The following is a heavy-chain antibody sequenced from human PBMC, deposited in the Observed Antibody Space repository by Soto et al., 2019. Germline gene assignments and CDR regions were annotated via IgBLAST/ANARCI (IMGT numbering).Heavy chain of an antibody. CDR1: GLTFSDSA. CDR2: IRSKTNNYAT. CDR3: AKAHISAWYLDY. J-gene: IGHJ4*02. V-gene: IGHV3-73*01. D-gene: IGHD6-19*01. Sequence: PGGSLRLSCAASGLTFSDSAIHWVRQASGKGLEWVGRIRSKTNNYATTYAASVKGRFTISRDDSKNTAYLQMNSLKTEDTAVYYCAKAHISAWYLDYWGQGTLVTVSS.